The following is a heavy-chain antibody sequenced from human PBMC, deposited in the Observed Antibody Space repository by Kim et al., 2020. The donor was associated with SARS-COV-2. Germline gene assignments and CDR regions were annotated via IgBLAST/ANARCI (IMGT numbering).Heavy chain of an antibody. J-gene: IGHJ6*01. D-gene: IGHD3-10*01. V-gene: IGHV3-30*04. CDR3: AVTMVRGVTPYYYYGMDV. CDR2: ISYDGSNK. Sequence: GGSLRLSCAASGFTFSSYAMHWVRQAPGKGLEWVAVISYDGSNKYYADSVKGRFTISRDNSKNTLYLQMNSLRAEDTAVYYCAVTMVRGVTPYYYYGMDV. CDR1: GFTFSSYA.